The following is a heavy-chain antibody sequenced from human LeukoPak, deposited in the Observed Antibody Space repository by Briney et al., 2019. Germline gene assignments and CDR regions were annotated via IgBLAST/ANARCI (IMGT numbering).Heavy chain of an antibody. J-gene: IGHJ4*02. V-gene: IGHV3-64*01. CDR3: ARPAQPYYFDY. CDR2: ISSNGGST. CDR1: GFTFSSYA. D-gene: IGHD1-14*01. Sequence: PGGSLRLSCAASGFTFSSYAMHWVRQAPGKGLEYVSAISSNGGSTYYANSVKGRFTISRDNSKNTLYLQMGSLRAEDMAVYYCARPAQPYYFDYWGQGTLVTVSS.